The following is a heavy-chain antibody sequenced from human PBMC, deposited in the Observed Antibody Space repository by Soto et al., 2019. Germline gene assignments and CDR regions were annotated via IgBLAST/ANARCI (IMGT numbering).Heavy chain of an antibody. D-gene: IGHD3-22*01. V-gene: IGHV4-31*03. CDR2: IYSSGST. Sequence: QVQLQESGPGLVKPSQTLSLTCTVSGGSISSGDYYWSWIRHHPGKGLEWIGYIYSSGSTYYNPSLRSRVTRSADTSKNQFSLRLSSVTAADTAVYYCVRDYDYDTSRNDAFYIWGQGTMVTVSS. J-gene: IGHJ3*02. CDR1: GGSISSGDYY. CDR3: VRDYDYDTSRNDAFYI.